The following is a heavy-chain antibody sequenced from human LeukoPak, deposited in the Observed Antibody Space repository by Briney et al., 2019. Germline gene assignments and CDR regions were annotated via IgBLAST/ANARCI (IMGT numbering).Heavy chain of an antibody. CDR1: GFTFSSYG. V-gene: IGHV3-30*18. J-gene: IGHJ3*02. CDR3: AKDSSGFAFDI. CDR2: ISYDGSNK. Sequence: GGSLRLSCAASGFTFSSYGMHWVRQAPGKGLEWVAVISYDGSNKYYADSVKGRFTIPRDNSKNTLYLQMNSLRAEDTAVYYCAKDSSGFAFDIWGQGTMVTVSS. D-gene: IGHD3-22*01.